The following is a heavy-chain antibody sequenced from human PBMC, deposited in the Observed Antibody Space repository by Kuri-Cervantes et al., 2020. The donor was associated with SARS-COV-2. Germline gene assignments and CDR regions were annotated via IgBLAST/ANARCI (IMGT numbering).Heavy chain of an antibody. CDR3: ASRYCSSTSCYRTTGKYYFDY. J-gene: IGHJ4*02. V-gene: IGHV4-34*01. Sequence: GSLRLSCAVYGGSFSGYYWSWIRQPPGKGLEWIGEINHSGSTNYNPSPKSRVTISVDTSKNQFSLKLSSVTAADTAVYYCASRYCSSTSCYRTTGKYYFDYWGQGTLVTVSS. D-gene: IGHD2-2*01. CDR2: INHSGST. CDR1: GGSFSGYY.